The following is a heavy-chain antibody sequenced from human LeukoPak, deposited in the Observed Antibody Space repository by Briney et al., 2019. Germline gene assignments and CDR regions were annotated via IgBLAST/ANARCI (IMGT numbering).Heavy chain of an antibody. CDR3: ARDLSPVVRASPMGY. J-gene: IGHJ4*02. D-gene: IGHD3-10*01. Sequence: GGSLRLSCAASGFTFTSYGMHCVRQAPGKGLEWVALITYDGYYKYYSDSVKGRFTISSDTSKNTLYLQMNSLRAEDTAVYYCARDLSPVVRASPMGYWGQGALVTVSS. CDR2: ITYDGYYK. V-gene: IGHV3-30*03. CDR1: GFTFTSYG.